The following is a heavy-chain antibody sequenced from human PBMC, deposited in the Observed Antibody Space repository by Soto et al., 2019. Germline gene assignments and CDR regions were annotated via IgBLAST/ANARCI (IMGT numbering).Heavy chain of an antibody. D-gene: IGHD4-17*01. Sequence: EVQLVESGGGLVQHGRSLRLSCAASGFTFDDYAMHWVRQAPGKGLEWVSGISWNSGSIGYADSVKGRFTISRDNAKNSLYLQMNSLRSEDTALYYCAKAPHYEPLPCYFDYWGQGTLVTVSS. J-gene: IGHJ4*02. V-gene: IGHV3-9*01. CDR1: GFTFDDYA. CDR3: AKAPHYEPLPCYFDY. CDR2: ISWNSGSI.